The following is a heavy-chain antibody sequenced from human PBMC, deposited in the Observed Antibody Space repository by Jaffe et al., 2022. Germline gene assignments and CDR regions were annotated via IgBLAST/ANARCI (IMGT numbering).Heavy chain of an antibody. CDR1: GGSVSSGSYY. CDR3: ASYLGEYCSGGSCYSGYTNTQHRWPTYWYFDL. CDR2: IYYSGST. V-gene: IGHV4-61*01. J-gene: IGHJ2*01. D-gene: IGHD2-15*01. Sequence: QVQLQESGPGLVKPSETLSLTCTVSGGSVSSGSYYWSWIRQPPGKGLEWIGYIYYSGSTNYNPSLKSRVTISVDTSKNQFSLKLSSVTAADTAVYYCASYLGEYCSGGSCYSGYTNTQHRWPTYWYFDLWGRGTLVTVSS.